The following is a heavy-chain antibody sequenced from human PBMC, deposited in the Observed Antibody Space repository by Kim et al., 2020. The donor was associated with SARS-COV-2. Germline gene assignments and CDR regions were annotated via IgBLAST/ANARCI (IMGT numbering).Heavy chain of an antibody. Sequence: GGSLRLSCAASGFTFSNYYIHWVRQAPGKGLAWVSRTISDGSDTKYADSVKGRFTISRDNARNTLFLQMNDLRAEDTAVYFCAKGGCAATSCLDYWGQGILVTVSS. CDR3: AKGGCAATSCLDY. J-gene: IGHJ4*02. V-gene: IGHV3-74*03. D-gene: IGHD2-2*01. CDR2: TISDGSDT. CDR1: GFTFSNYY.